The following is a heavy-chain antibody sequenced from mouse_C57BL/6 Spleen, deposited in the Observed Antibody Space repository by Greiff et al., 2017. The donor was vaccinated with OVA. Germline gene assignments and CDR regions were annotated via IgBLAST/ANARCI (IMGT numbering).Heavy chain of an antibody. CDR2: INPYNGGT. CDR3: ARGYDYDGWDY. D-gene: IGHD2-4*01. J-gene: IGHJ4*01. V-gene: IGHV1-19*01. CDR1: GYTFTDYY. Sequence: EVQLQQSGPVLVKPGASVKMSCKASGYTFTDYYMNWVKQSHGKSLEWIGVINPYNGGTSYNQKFKGKATLTVDKSSSTAYMELNSLTSEDSAVYYCARGYDYDGWDYWGQGTSVTVSS.